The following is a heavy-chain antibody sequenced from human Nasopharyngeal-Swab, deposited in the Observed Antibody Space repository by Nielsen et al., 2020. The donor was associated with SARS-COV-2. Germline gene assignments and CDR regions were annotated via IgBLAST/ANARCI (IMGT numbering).Heavy chain of an antibody. D-gene: IGHD3-10*01. CDR1: GDSITSSSHY. J-gene: IGHJ5*02. V-gene: IGHV4-39*01. CDR2: IYYLGGT. Sequence: SETLSLTCTVSGDSITSSSHYWGWIRQPPGKGLEWVGTIYYLGGTYYSPSLKSRLTISVDTSKNQFSLKLSSVTAADTAMYYCARRDYYGSLFDPWGHGTLVTVSS. CDR3: ARRDYYGSLFDP.